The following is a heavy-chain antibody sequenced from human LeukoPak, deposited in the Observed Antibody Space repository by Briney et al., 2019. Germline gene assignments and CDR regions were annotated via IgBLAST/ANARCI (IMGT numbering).Heavy chain of an antibody. Sequence: ASVKVSCKASGYTFTGYYMHWVRQAPGQGLEWMGWINPNSGGTNYAQKFQGRATMTRDTSISTAYMELSRLRSDDTAVYYCARDRVVVVAATLANWGQGTLVTVSS. D-gene: IGHD2-15*01. CDR1: GYTFTGYY. CDR3: ARDRVVVVAATLAN. CDR2: INPNSGGT. J-gene: IGHJ4*02. V-gene: IGHV1-2*02.